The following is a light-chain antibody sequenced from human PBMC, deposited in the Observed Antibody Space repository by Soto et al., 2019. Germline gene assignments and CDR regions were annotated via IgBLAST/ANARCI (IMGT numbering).Light chain of an antibody. CDR1: SSDVGGYNY. CDR3: CSYAGDYMFV. J-gene: IGLJ1*01. CDR2: DVT. V-gene: IGLV2-11*01. Sequence: QSALTQPRSVSGSPGQSVSISCTGTSSDVGGYNYVSWYQHHPGKAPTVMIYDVTKRPSGVPDRFSGSKSGNTASLTISGLQAEDEGDYYCCSYAGDYMFVFGTGTKLTVL.